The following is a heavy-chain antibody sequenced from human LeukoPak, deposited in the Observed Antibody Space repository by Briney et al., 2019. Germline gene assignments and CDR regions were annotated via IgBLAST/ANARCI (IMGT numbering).Heavy chain of an antibody. CDR2: INPSGGST. Sequence: ASVKVSCKASGYTFTSYYMHWVRQAPGQGLEWMGIINPSGGSTSYAQKFQGRVTMTRDMSTSTVYMELSSLRSEDTAVYYCARVSRVARRFDYWGQGTLVTVSS. CDR1: GYTFTSYY. V-gene: IGHV1-46*01. D-gene: IGHD5-12*01. CDR3: ARVSRVARRFDY. J-gene: IGHJ4*02.